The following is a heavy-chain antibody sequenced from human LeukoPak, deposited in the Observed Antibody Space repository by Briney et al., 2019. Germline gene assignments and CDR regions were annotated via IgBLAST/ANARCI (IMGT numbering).Heavy chain of an antibody. CDR3: AREGGRSIDY. Sequence: ASETLSLTCTISGYSISSGYYWGWIRQPPGKGLEWIGSVYHGGRTYYNPSLKSRLTMSVDTSMNQFSLRLSSVTAADTAVYYCAREGGRSIDYWGQGTLVTVSS. J-gene: IGHJ4*02. CDR2: VYHGGRT. D-gene: IGHD2-15*01. V-gene: IGHV4-38-2*02. CDR1: GYSISSGYY.